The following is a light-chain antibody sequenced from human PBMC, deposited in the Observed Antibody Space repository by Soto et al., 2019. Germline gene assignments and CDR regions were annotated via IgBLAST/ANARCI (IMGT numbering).Light chain of an antibody. J-gene: IGKJ1*01. Sequence: EIVLTQSPGTLSLSPGEGATLSCRASQCVSSNFLAWYQQKPGQDPRLLISATSSRATGIPDRFSGSGSGTDFTLTISRLEPEDFAVYYCQQYGTSPRTFGQGTKVEIK. CDR2: ATS. CDR3: QQYGTSPRT. V-gene: IGKV3-20*01. CDR1: QCVSSNF.